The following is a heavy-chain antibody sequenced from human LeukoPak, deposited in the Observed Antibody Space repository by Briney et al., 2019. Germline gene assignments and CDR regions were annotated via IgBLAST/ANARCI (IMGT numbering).Heavy chain of an antibody. CDR1: GFTFSSYA. D-gene: IGHD6-13*01. CDR2: ISGSGGST. V-gene: IGHV3-23*01. CDR3: ASGRIVAAGNHNWFDP. Sequence: GGSLRLSCAASGFTFSSYAMSWVRQAPGKGLEWVSAISGSGGSTYYADSVKGRFTISRDNSKNTLYLQMNSLRAEDTAVYYCASGRIVAAGNHNWFDPWGQGTLVTVSS. J-gene: IGHJ5*02.